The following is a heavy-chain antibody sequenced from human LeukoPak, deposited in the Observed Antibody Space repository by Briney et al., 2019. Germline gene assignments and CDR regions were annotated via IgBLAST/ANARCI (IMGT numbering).Heavy chain of an antibody. CDR2: INPSGGST. D-gene: IGHD3-22*01. CDR3: ARVAPSYYYDSSGYRTSRPFDY. Sequence: ASVKVSCKASGYTFTSYGISWVRQAPGQGLEWMGIINPSGGSTSYAQKFQGRVTMTRDTSTSTVYMELSSLRSEDTAVYYCARVAPSYYYDSSGYRTSRPFDYWGQGTLVTVSS. V-gene: IGHV1-46*01. CDR1: GYTFTSYG. J-gene: IGHJ4*02.